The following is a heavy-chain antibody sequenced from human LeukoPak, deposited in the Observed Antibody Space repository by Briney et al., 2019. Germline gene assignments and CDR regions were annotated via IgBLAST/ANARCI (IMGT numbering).Heavy chain of an antibody. CDR1: GGSISSSSYY. J-gene: IGHJ4*02. V-gene: IGHV4-39*01. Sequence: SETLSLTCTVSGGSISSSSYYWGWIRQPPGRGREWFGSIYYSGSTYYNPSLKSRVTISVDTSKNQFSLKLSSVTAADTAVYYCARSRVIGVSPYYCDYWGQGTLVTVSS. D-gene: IGHD3-10*01. CDR2: IYYSGST. CDR3: ARSRVIGVSPYYCDY.